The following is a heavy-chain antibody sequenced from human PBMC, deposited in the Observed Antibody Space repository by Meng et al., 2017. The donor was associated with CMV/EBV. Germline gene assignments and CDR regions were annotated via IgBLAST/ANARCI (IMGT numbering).Heavy chain of an antibody. CDR2: MNPNSGNT. D-gene: IGHD3-3*01. CDR3: ARPIPAERITIFGVALSGMDV. V-gene: IGHV1-8*01. Sequence: ASVKVSCKASGYTFTSYDINWVRQATGQGLEWMGWMNPNSGNTGYAQKFQGRVTMTRNTSISTAYMELSSLRSEDTAVYYCARPIPAERITIFGVALSGMDVWGQGTTVTVS. J-gene: IGHJ6*02. CDR1: GYTFTSYD.